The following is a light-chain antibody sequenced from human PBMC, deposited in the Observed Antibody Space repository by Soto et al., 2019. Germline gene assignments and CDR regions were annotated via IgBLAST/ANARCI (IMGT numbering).Light chain of an antibody. Sequence: EIVLTQSPGTLSLSPGERATLSCRASQSVSSNYLAWYQQKPGQAPRLLIYGASSRATGIPDRFSGSTSGTDFTLTISRLEPEDFAVYYCQQYGSSPWTFGQGTKVDI. CDR1: QSVSSNY. V-gene: IGKV3-20*01. CDR2: GAS. CDR3: QQYGSSPWT. J-gene: IGKJ1*01.